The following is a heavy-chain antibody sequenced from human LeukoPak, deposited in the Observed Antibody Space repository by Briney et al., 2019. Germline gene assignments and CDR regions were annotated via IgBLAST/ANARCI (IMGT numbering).Heavy chain of an antibody. CDR2: IIPIFGTA. CDR1: GGTFSSYS. Sequence: SVKVSCKASGGTFSSYSISWVRQAPGQGLEWMGGIIPIFGTANYAQKFQGRVTITADESTSTAYMELSSLRSEDTAVYYCAREGGTGGTADYDSSGYYPAWGQGTLVTVSS. V-gene: IGHV1-69*13. D-gene: IGHD3-22*01. J-gene: IGHJ4*02. CDR3: AREGGTGGTADYDSSGYYPA.